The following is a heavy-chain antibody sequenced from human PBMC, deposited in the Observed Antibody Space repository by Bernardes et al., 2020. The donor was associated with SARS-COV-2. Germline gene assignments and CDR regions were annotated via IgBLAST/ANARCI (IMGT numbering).Heavy chain of an antibody. CDR1: GFTFSSYG. J-gene: IGHJ4*02. CDR3: AKDELRGLTFDCWRGYPSDGMDG. D-gene: IGHD3-3*01. CDR2: ISYDGSNK. V-gene: IGHV3-30*18. Sequence: GGSLRLSCAASGFTFSSYGMHWVRQAPGKGLEWVAVISYDGSNKYYADSVKGRFIISRDTSKNTLYLQMNSLRAEDTAVYYCAKDELRGLTFDCWRGYPSDGMDGWGQGTLVTVTS.